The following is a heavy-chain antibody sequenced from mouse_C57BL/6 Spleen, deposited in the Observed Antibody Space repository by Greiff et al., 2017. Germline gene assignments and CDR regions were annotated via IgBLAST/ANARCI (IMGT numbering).Heavy chain of an antibody. J-gene: IGHJ3*01. Sequence: QVQLQQPGAELVMPGASVKLSCKASGYTFTSYWMHWVKQRPGQGLEWIGEIDPSDSYTNYTKKFKGKSTWTLYKSSSTAYMQLSSLTSEDSAVYYCARGAHYYGSPWFAYWGQGTLVTVSA. CDR1: GYTFTSYW. V-gene: IGHV1-69*01. CDR2: IDPSDSYT. D-gene: IGHD1-1*01. CDR3: ARGAHYYGSPWFAY.